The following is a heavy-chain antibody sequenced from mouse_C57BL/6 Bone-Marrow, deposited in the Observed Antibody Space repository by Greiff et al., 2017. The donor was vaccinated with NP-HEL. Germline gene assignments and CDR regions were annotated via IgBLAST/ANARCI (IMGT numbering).Heavy chain of an antibody. V-gene: IGHV5-9-1*02. CDR1: GFTFSSYA. CDR3: TSFYGSREVYAMDY. J-gene: IGHJ4*01. CDR2: ISSGGDYI. D-gene: IGHD1-1*01. Sequence: EVMLVESGEGLVKPGGSLKLSCAASGFTFSSYAMSWVRQTPEKRLEWVAYISSGGDYIYYADTVKGRFTISRDNARNTLYLQMSSLKSEDTAMYYCTSFYGSREVYAMDYWGQGTSVTVSS.